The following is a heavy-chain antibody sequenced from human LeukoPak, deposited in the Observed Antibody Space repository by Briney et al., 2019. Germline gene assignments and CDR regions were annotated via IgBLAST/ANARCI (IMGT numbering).Heavy chain of an antibody. J-gene: IGHJ4*02. V-gene: IGHV3-7*01. D-gene: IGHD3-10*01. Sequence: PGGSLRLSCAVSGLTVSSNYMSWVRQAPGKGLEWVANIKQDGSEKYYVDSVKGRFTISRDNAKNSLFLQMNSLRAEDTAVYYCARQRFGEFYWGQGTLVTVSS. CDR1: GLTVSSNY. CDR3: ARQRFGEFY. CDR2: IKQDGSEK.